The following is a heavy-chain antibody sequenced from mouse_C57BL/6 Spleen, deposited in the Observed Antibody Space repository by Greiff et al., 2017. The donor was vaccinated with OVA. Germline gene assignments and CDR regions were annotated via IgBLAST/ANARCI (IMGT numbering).Heavy chain of an antibody. CDR1: GYTFTDYE. V-gene: IGHV1-15*01. CDR2: IDPETGGT. D-gene: IGHD1-1*01. J-gene: IGHJ2*01. CDR3: TRRDYGSSPGYFDY. Sequence: QVQLKESGAELVRPGASVTLSCKASGYTFTDYEMHWVKQTPVHGLEWIGAIDPETGGTAYNQKFKGKAILTADKSSSTAYMELRSLTSEDSAVYYCTRRDYGSSPGYFDYWGQGTTLTVSS.